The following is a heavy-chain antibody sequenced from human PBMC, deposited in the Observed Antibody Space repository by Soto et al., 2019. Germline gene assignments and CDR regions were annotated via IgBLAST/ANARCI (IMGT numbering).Heavy chain of an antibody. J-gene: IGHJ4*02. Sequence: PGESLKICCQSSGYTFSNFWIGWVRQLPGKGLEWMGIIYPGDHETRYSPSFHGKVTISADRSINTAYLQWNSLEASDTAFYFCARSPRSSPYFDYWGQGALVTVSS. D-gene: IGHD6-13*01. CDR1: GYTFSNFW. CDR2: IYPGDHET. V-gene: IGHV5-51*01. CDR3: ARSPRSSPYFDY.